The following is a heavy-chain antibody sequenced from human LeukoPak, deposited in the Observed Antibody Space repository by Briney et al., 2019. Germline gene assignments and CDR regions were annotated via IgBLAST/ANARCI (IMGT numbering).Heavy chain of an antibody. CDR1: GYTFTSYG. Sequence: ASVKVSCKPSGYTFTSYGISWVRQAPGQGLEWVGWIAAYQGKIAYAQKFQGRVTMTTDTSTSTAYMELRSLRSDDTAVYYCARGWAGMPYWGQGTLVTVSS. CDR3: ARGWAGMPY. J-gene: IGHJ4*02. D-gene: IGHD3-16*01. CDR2: IAAYQGKI. V-gene: IGHV1-18*01.